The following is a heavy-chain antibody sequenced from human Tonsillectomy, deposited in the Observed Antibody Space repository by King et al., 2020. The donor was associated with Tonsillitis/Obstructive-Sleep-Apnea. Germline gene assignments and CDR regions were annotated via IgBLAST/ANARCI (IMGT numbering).Heavy chain of an antibody. V-gene: IGHV1-2*02. J-gene: IGHJ5*02. CDR3: ARDGGNGSRTRCYTGDNWFDP. D-gene: IGHD2-2*02. CDR1: GYNFTGYY. CDR2: INPNSGGT. Sequence: VQLLDSWAEVKTPWASVKVSFKASGYNFTGYYMHWVRQAPGQGLEWMGWINPNSGGTNYAQKFQGRVTMTRDTSISTAYMELSRLRSDDTAVYYCARDGGNGSRTRCYTGDNWFDPWGKGTLVTV.